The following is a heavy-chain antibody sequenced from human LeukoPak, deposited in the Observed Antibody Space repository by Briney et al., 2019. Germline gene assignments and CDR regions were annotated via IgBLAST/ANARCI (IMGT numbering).Heavy chain of an antibody. CDR2: IYAGGST. V-gene: IGHV3-66*01. Sequence: PGGSLRLSCAASGFTVSSNYMSWVRQAPGKGLEWVSVIYAGGSTYYAGSVKGRFTISRDNIQNALYLQMDGLRDEDTAFYYCTREGGAFCGGDCYRNFDYWGQGILVTVSS. J-gene: IGHJ4*02. D-gene: IGHD2-21*02. CDR3: TREGGAFCGGDCYRNFDY. CDR1: GFTVSSNY.